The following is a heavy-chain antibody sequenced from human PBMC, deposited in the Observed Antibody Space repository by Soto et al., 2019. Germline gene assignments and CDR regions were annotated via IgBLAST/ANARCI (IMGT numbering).Heavy chain of an antibody. J-gene: IGHJ2*01. Sequence: QVQLQQWGAGPLRPLETLSLTCGVSGGSFSGYYWAWIRQPPGKGLEWIGEINDRGSINYNPSPDNPLSITVDTSKKHYSLTPRSVTAADQAVYYCAPERHDILTGPPCVWYFDLWGRGTLVTVSS. D-gene: IGHD3-9*01. CDR3: APERHDILTGPPCVWYFDL. CDR2: INDRGSI. V-gene: IGHV4-34*01. CDR1: GGSFSGYY.